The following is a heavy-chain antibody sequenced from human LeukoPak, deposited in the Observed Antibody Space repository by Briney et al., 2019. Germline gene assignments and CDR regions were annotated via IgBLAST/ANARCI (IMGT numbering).Heavy chain of an antibody. D-gene: IGHD6-19*01. CDR1: GFTFSTYA. V-gene: IGHV3-23*01. CDR2: VGGGGPTT. CDR3: ARGFLGGTDQYFDS. Sequence: GGSLRLSCAASGFTFSTYAMNWVRQAPAKGLEWVSTVGGGGPTTDYADSVKDRFTISRDNSKNTLYLQMNSLRAEDTAVYFCARGFLGGTDQYFDSWGQGTLVTVSS. J-gene: IGHJ4*02.